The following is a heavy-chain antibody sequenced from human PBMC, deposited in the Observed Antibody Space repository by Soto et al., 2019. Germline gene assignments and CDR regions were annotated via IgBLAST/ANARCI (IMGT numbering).Heavy chain of an antibody. V-gene: IGHV4-39*01. J-gene: IGHJ4*02. CDR2: IYYSGST. Sequence: QLQLQESGPGLVKPSETLSLTCTVSGGSISSSSYYWGWIRQPPGKGLEWIGSIYYSGSTYYNPSLKSRVTISVDTSKNQFSLKLSSVTAADTAVYYCARLKRGSGWYHYVYWGQGTLVTVSS. CDR1: GGSISSSSYY. CDR3: ARLKRGSGWYHYVY. D-gene: IGHD6-19*01.